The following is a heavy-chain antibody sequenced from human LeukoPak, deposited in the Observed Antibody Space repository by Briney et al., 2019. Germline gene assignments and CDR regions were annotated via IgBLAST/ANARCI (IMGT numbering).Heavy chain of an antibody. V-gene: IGHV3-53*04. CDR2: IYSGGST. J-gene: IGHJ3*02. Sequence: PGGSLRLSCAASGFTVSSNYMSWVRQAPGKGLEWVSVIYSGGSTYYADSVKGRFTISRHDPKNTLYLQMNSLRPEDTAVYYCARLEMATITHAFDIWGQEAMVTVSS. CDR1: GFTVSSNY. CDR3: ARLEMATITHAFDI. D-gene: IGHD5-24*01.